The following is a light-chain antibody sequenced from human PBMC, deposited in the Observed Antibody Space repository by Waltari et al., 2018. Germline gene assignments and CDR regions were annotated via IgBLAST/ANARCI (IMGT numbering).Light chain of an antibody. Sequence: QSALAQPASVSGSPGQSITISCTGTSPDVGVYNYVSWYQQHPGKAPKLLIFDVENRPAGVSSRFSGSKSGNTASLTISGLQPEDESDYYCCSFTSRSTWVFGGGTKLTVL. CDR1: SPDVGVYNY. CDR2: DVE. V-gene: IGLV2-14*01. CDR3: CSFTSRSTWV. J-gene: IGLJ3*02.